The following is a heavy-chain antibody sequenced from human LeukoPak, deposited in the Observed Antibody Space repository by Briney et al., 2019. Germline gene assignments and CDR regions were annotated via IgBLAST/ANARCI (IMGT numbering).Heavy chain of an antibody. Sequence: ASVKVSCKASGYTFSTYDVIWVRQATGQGLEWMGWMNPNSGNTGYALKFRGRVTMTGDTSISTAYMELSILISEDTAVYYCARAIRNQLLSDHWGPGTLVTVSS. CDR1: GYTFSTYD. J-gene: IGHJ4*02. V-gene: IGHV1-8*01. CDR2: MNPNSGNT. D-gene: IGHD2-2*01. CDR3: ARAIRNQLLSDH.